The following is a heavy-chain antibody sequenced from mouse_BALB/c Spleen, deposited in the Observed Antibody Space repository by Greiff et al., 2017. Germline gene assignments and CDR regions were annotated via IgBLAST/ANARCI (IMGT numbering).Heavy chain of an antibody. J-gene: IGHJ3*01. CDR3: ARHVNGSSYAWFAY. CDR2: ISSGGSYT. Sequence: EVKLVESGGGLVKPGGSLKLSCAASGFTFSSYAMSWVRQTPEKRLEWVATISSGGSYTYYPDSVKGRFTISRDNAKNTLYLQMSSLRSEDTAMYYCARHVNGSSYAWFAYWGQGTLVTVSA. CDR1: GFTFSSYA. D-gene: IGHD1-1*01. V-gene: IGHV5-9-3*01.